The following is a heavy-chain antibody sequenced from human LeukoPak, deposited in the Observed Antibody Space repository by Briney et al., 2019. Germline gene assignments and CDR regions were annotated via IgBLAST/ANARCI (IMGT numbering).Heavy chain of an antibody. CDR3: ARVKGIAVAYYYYGMDV. CDR2: IKQDGSEK. J-gene: IGHJ6*02. Sequence: GGSLRLSCAAPGFTFSSYWMSWVRQAPGKGLEWVANIKQDGSEKYYVDSVKGRFTISRDNAKNSLYLQMNSLRAEDTAVYYCARVKGIAVAYYYYGMDVWGQGTTVTVSS. D-gene: IGHD6-19*01. CDR1: GFTFSSYW. V-gene: IGHV3-7*01.